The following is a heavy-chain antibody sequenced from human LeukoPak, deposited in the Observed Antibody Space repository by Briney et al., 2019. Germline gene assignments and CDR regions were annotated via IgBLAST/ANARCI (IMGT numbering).Heavy chain of an antibody. V-gene: IGHV3-48*02. J-gene: IGHJ4*02. CDR2: ITASGTAM. CDR3: ASSGSYRFDY. Sequence: GGSLRLSCAASGFTFSSYSMNWVRQAPGKGLEWVSHITASGTAMFHADSVKGRFAISRDNAKNSLYLQMNSLRDEDTAVYYCASSGSYRFDYWGQGTLVTVSS. D-gene: IGHD1-26*01. CDR1: GFTFSSYS.